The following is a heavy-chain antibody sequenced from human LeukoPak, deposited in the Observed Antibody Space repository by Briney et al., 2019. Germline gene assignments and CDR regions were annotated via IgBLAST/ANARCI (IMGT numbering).Heavy chain of an antibody. CDR1: GYYIRSGYY. CDR3: ARGGGGDRVQY. V-gene: IGHV4-38-2*02. Sequence: SETLSLTCTVSGYYIRSGYYWGWIRQPPGKGLEWIGSIHKSGSTFYNPSLSSRVTISVDTSKNQFSLRLSSVTAADTALYYCARGGGGDRVQYWGQGTLVTVSS. J-gene: IGHJ4*02. D-gene: IGHD2-21*01. CDR2: IHKSGST.